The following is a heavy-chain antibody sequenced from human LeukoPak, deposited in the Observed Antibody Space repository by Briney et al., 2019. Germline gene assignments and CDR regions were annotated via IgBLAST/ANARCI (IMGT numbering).Heavy chain of an antibody. V-gene: IGHV1-2*02. D-gene: IGHD2-21*02. Sequence: ASVKVSCKASGYTFTGNHMHWVRQAPGQGLELMGWFTPNSSGTNYAQKFQGRVIMTRDTPISTAYMELRRLGSDDTAVYYCARGGSTDSIHSCGGNCYFLDYWGQGTLVTVSS. J-gene: IGHJ4*02. CDR1: GYTFTGNH. CDR3: ARGGSTDSIHSCGGNCYFLDY. CDR2: FTPNSSGT.